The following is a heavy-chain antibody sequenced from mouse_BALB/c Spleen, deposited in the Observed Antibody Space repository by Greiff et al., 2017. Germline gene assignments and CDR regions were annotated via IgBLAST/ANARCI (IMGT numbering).Heavy chain of an antibody. J-gene: IGHJ2*01. Sequence: QVQLQQPGAELVKPGASVKLSCKASGYTFTSYWMHWVKQRPGQGLEWIGEINPSNGRTNYNEKFKSKATLTVDKSSSTAYMQLSSLTSEDSAVYYCARERHYYGYGYWGQGTTLTVSS. CDR2: INPSNGRT. CDR3: ARERHYYGYGY. D-gene: IGHD1-2*01. V-gene: IGHV1S81*02. CDR1: GYTFTSYW.